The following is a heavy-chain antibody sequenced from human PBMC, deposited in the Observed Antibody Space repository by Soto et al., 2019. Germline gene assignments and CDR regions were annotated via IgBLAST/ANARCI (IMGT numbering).Heavy chain of an antibody. J-gene: IGHJ4*02. Sequence: SETLSLTCTVSGGSVSSGSYYWSWIRQPPGKGLEWIGYIYYSGSTNYNPSLKSRVTISVDTSKNQFSLKLSSVTAADTAVYYYARGRISYGLRKLDYWGQGTLVTVSS. D-gene: IGHD5-18*01. CDR3: ARGRISYGLRKLDY. CDR1: GGSVSSGSYY. V-gene: IGHV4-61*01. CDR2: IYYSGST.